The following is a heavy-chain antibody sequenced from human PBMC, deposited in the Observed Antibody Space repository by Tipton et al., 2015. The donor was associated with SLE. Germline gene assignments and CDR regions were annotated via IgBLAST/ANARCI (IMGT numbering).Heavy chain of an antibody. J-gene: IGHJ6*02. D-gene: IGHD3-3*01. Sequence: SLRLSCEASGFTFSDYYMSWIRQAPGKGLEWVSYISSSGSTIYYADSVKGRFTISRDNAKNSLYLQMNSLRAEDTAVYYCAREGIDFWSGYSNYYYGMDVWGQGTTVTVSS. V-gene: IGHV3-11*04. CDR1: GFTFSDYY. CDR2: ISSSGSTI. CDR3: AREGIDFWSGYSNYYYGMDV.